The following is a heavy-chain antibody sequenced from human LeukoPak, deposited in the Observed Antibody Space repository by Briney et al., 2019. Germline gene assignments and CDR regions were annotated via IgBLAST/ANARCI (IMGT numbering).Heavy chain of an antibody. CDR1: GFTFDDYG. V-gene: IGHV3-20*04. Sequence: GGSLRLSCTASGFTFDDYGMNWVRQAPGKGLEWISGIHWNGDTTNYAASVEGRFTISRDNAKNSLNLQMNSLRAEDTALYYCARGLRYYYYYYMDVWGKGTTVTVSS. J-gene: IGHJ6*03. D-gene: IGHD3-9*01. CDR3: ARGLRYYYYYYMDV. CDR2: IHWNGDTT.